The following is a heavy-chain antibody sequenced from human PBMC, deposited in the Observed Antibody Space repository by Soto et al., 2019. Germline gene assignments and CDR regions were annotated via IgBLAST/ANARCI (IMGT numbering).Heavy chain of an antibody. CDR1: GFTFSSYG. J-gene: IGHJ5*02. Sequence: PGGSLRLSCAASGFTFSSYGMHWVRQAPGKGLEWVAVISYDGSNKYYADSVKGQFTISRDNSKNTLYLQMNSLRAEDTAVYYCAKDKKAYYDFWSGSLRWFDPWGQGTLVTVSS. V-gene: IGHV3-30*18. CDR3: AKDKKAYYDFWSGSLRWFDP. D-gene: IGHD3-3*01. CDR2: ISYDGSNK.